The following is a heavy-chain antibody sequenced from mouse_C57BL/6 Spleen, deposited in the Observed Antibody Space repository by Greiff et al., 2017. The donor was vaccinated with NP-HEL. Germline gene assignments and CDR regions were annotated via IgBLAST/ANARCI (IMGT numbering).Heavy chain of an antibody. Sequence: VQLQQSGPELVKPGASVKIPCKASGYTFTDYNMDWVKQSHGKSLEWIGDINPNNGGTTYNQKFKGKATLTVDKSSSTAYMELRSLTSEDTAVYYCARHGSSYWYVEVWGTGTTVTVSS. D-gene: IGHD1-1*01. CDR3: ARHGSSYWYVEV. V-gene: IGHV1-18*01. CDR2: INPNNGGT. CDR1: GYTFTDYN. J-gene: IGHJ1*03.